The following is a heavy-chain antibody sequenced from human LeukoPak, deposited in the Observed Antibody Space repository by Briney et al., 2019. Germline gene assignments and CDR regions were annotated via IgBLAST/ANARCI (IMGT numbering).Heavy chain of an antibody. J-gene: IGHJ6*02. CDR1: GDSVSSNSAA. V-gene: IGHV6-1*01. CDR2: TYYRSKWYN. D-gene: IGHD6-13*01. CDR3: ARAPGSSSWYDGEGYYYYGMDV. Sequence: SQTLSLTCAISGDSVSSNSAAWNWIRQSPSGGLEWLGRTYYRSKWYNDYAVSVKSRITINPDTSKNQFSLQLNSETPEDTAVYYCARAPGSSSWYDGEGYYYYGMDVWGQGTTVTVSS.